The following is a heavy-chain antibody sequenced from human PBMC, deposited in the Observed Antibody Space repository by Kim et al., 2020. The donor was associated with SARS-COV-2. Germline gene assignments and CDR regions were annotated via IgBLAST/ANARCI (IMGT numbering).Heavy chain of an antibody. J-gene: IGHJ4*02. CDR2: ISGSGGST. Sequence: GGSLRLSCAASGFTFSSYAMSWVRQAPGKGLEWVSAISGSGGSTYYADSVKGRFTISRDNSKNTLYLQMNSLRAEDTAVYYCAKDGLGLGYCSSTSCSVRVFDYWGQGTLVTVSS. CDR1: GFTFSSYA. D-gene: IGHD2-2*01. CDR3: AKDGLGLGYCSSTSCSVRVFDY. V-gene: IGHV3-23*01.